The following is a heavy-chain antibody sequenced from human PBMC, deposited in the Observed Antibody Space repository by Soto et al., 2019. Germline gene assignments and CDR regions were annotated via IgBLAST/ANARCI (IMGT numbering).Heavy chain of an antibody. CDR2: IDSYSNFI. V-gene: IGHV3-21*01. J-gene: IGHJ2*01. Sequence: SLRLSFVASGFTFSRYSMNWVRQAPGKGLEWVASIDSYSNFIYYADSVKGRFTISRDNAKNSLYLQMNSLRAEDTAVYYCASIAVAGRCFDLWGRGTLVTVSS. CDR1: GFTFSRYS. CDR3: ASIAVAGRCFDL. D-gene: IGHD6-19*01.